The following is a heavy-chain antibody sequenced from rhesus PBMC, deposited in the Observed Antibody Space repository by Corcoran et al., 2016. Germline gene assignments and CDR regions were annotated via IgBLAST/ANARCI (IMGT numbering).Heavy chain of an antibody. V-gene: IGHV4-160*01. CDR1: GGSISRNY. Sequence: QVQLQELGPGLVKPSETLSLTCAVSGGSISRNYWSWIRQAPGKGLEWIGRIYGSGGSTDYIPSLKSRVTISTDTSENQFSLKLSSVTAADTAVYYCARDYVSWYEYYFDYWGQGVLVTVSS. J-gene: IGHJ4*01. CDR2: IYGSGGST. CDR3: ARDYVSWYEYYFDY. D-gene: IGHD1-14*01.